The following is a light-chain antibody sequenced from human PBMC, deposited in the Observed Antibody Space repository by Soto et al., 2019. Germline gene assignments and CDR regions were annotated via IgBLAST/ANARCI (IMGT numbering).Light chain of an antibody. J-gene: IGLJ1*01. Sequence: QSVLTQPASVSGSPGQPITISCTGTSSDVGGYNYVSWYQQHPGKAPRVMIYEVSDRPSGVSTRFSGSKSGNTASLTISGLQAEDEGDYYCGSYTGNNNYVFGTGTKVTVL. CDR1: SSDVGGYNY. CDR2: EVS. V-gene: IGLV2-14*01. CDR3: GSYTGNNNYV.